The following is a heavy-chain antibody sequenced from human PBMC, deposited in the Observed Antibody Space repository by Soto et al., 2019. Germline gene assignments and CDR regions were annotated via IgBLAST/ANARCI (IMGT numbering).Heavy chain of an antibody. CDR2: IYYSGNT. J-gene: IGHJ5*02. V-gene: IGHV4-31*03. Sequence: QVQLQESGPGLVKPSQTLSLTCIVSGGSISSNDFYWSWIRQHPGKGLEWIGYIYYSGNTYYNPSIKSRITILVDSSKNQFSLKVSSVTAADTAVYYCARLSGSWQSRFDPWGQGTLVTVSS. CDR3: ARLSGSWQSRFDP. D-gene: IGHD6-13*01. CDR1: GGSISSNDFY.